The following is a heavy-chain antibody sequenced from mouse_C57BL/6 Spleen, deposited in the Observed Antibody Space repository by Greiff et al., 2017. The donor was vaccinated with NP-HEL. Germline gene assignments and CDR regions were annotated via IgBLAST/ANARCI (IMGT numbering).Heavy chain of an antibody. CDR1: GYTFPSYW. CDR3: ARGDYYWYFDV. Sequence: QVQLQQPGAELVRPGSSVKLSCKASGYTFPSYWMHWVKQRPIQGLEWIGNIDPSDSETHYNQKFKDKATLTVDKSSSTAYMQLSSLTSEDSAVYYCARGDYYWYFDVWGTGTTVTVSS. CDR2: IDPSDSET. V-gene: IGHV1-52*01. J-gene: IGHJ1*03. D-gene: IGHD2-13*01.